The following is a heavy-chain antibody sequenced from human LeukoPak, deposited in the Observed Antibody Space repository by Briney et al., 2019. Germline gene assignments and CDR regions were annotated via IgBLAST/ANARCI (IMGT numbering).Heavy chain of an antibody. V-gene: IGHV3-48*01. CDR2: ISSSSSVI. Sequence: GGSLRLSCAASGFTFSSYEMHWVRQAPGKGLEWVSYISSSSSVIYYADSVKGRFTISRDNAKNSLYLQMNSLRAEDTAVYYCARGTWIQLWLIDYWGQGTLVTVSS. J-gene: IGHJ4*02. CDR1: GFTFSSYE. D-gene: IGHD5-18*01. CDR3: ARGTWIQLWLIDY.